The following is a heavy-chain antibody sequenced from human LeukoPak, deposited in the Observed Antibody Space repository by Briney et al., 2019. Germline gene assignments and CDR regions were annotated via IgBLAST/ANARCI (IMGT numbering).Heavy chain of an antibody. CDR1: GGTFSSYA. D-gene: IGHD1-26*01. J-gene: IGHJ5*02. V-gene: IGHV1-69*01. CDR2: IIPIFGTA. CDR3: ARDWVYSGSYSFWFDP. Sequence: SSVKVSCKASGGTFSSYAISWVRQAPGQGLGWMGGIIPIFGTANYAQKFQGRVTITADESTSTAYMELSSLRSEDTAVYYCARDWVYSGSYSFWFDPWGQGTLVTVSS.